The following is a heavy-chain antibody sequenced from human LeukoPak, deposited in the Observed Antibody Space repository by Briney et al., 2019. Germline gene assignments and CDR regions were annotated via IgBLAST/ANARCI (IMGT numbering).Heavy chain of an antibody. CDR3: ARDRGTDYYYYAMDV. Sequence: GGSLRLSCAASGFTFSDYYMSWIRQAPGKGLEWVAKIKKDGSEKYYVDSVKGRFTISRDNAKNSLYLEMNSLRAEDTAVYYCARDRGTDYYYYAMDVWGQGTTVTVSS. CDR2: IKKDGSEK. CDR1: GFTFSDYY. V-gene: IGHV3-7*05. D-gene: IGHD1-1*01. J-gene: IGHJ6*02.